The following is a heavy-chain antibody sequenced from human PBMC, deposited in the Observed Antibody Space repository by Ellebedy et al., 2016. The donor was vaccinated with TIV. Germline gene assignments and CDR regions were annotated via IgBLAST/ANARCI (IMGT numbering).Heavy chain of an antibody. CDR2: ISSSSSYI. Sequence: GGSLRLXXAASGFTFSSYSMNWVRQAPGKGLEWVSSISSSSSYIYYADSVKGRFTISRDNAKNSLYLQMNSLRAEDMAVYYCARAPRGTVTTWIDYWGQGTLVTVSS. V-gene: IGHV3-21*01. CDR1: GFTFSSYS. D-gene: IGHD4-17*01. CDR3: ARAPRGTVTTWIDY. J-gene: IGHJ4*02.